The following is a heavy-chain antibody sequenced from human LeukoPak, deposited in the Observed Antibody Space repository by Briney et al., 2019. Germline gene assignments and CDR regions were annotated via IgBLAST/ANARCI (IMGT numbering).Heavy chain of an antibody. CDR2: VNPSGGST. CDR1: GYTFTSYY. CDR3: ARPLPPTTVNRYGYYYMDV. Sequence: GASVKVSCKASGYTFTSYYMHWVRQAPGQGLEWMGIVNPSGGSTSYAQKFQGRVTMTRDTSTSTVYMELSSLRSEDTAVYYCARPLPPTTVNRYGYYYMDVWGKGTTVTVSS. V-gene: IGHV1-46*01. J-gene: IGHJ6*03. D-gene: IGHD4-11*01.